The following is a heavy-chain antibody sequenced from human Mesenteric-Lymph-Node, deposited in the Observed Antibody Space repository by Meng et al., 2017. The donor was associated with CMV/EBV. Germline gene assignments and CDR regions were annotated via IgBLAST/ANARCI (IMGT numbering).Heavy chain of an antibody. J-gene: IGHJ4*02. CDR3: ARQYSTSSQRFDS. V-gene: IGHV1-2*02. D-gene: IGHD6-6*01. Sequence: ASVKVSCKASGYTFTSYGISWVRQAPGQGLEWMGWINPNSDGRNYAQRFRGRVTVTRDTSISTAYMELSSLRSDDTAVYYCARQYSTSSQRFDSWGQGTLVTVSS. CDR1: GYTFTSYG. CDR2: INPNSDGR.